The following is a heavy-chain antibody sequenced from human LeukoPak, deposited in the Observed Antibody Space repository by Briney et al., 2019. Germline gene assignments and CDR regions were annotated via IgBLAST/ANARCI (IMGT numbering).Heavy chain of an antibody. CDR2: ISSTGSTI. V-gene: IGHV3-11*04. J-gene: IGHJ3*02. D-gene: IGHD1-26*01. CDR3: ARGGIYYSGSYDGFHI. Sequence: GGSLRLSCAASGFTFSDYYMSWIRQAPGKGLEWVSDISSTGSTIYYADSVKGRFTISRDNAKNSLYLQMNSLRAEDTALYYCARGGIYYSGSYDGFHIWGQGTMVTVSS. CDR1: GFTFSDYY.